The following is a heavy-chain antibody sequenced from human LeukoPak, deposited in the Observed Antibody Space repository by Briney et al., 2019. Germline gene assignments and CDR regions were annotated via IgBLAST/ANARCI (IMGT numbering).Heavy chain of an antibody. D-gene: IGHD3-10*01. CDR1: GGSISSDY. CDR3: AGYGSGSYWKAFDY. J-gene: IGHJ4*02. V-gene: IGHV4-59*01. CDR2: IHYNGHT. Sequence: SETLSLTCTVSGGSISSDYWAWIRQIPGKGLEWIAYIHYNGHTSYNPSLKSRVTISIDASKNQFSLKLSSVTAADTAVYYCAGYGSGSYWKAFDYWGQGTLVTVSS.